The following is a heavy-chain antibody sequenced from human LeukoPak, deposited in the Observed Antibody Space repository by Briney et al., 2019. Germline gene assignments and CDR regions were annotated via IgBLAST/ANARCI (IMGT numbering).Heavy chain of an antibody. Sequence: PGGSLRLSCAASVFPLCRYGMNWVRQAPGKGVEWFAFISIRGTIYYADPVMGRFTISRDNARNSLYFEMNSLRAEDTAVYYCTRDLTTVTTAIDYWGQGTLVTVSS. J-gene: IGHJ4*02. CDR3: TRDLTTVTTAIDY. D-gene: IGHD4-11*01. CDR1: VFPLCRYG. V-gene: IGHV3-48*04. CDR2: ISIRGTI.